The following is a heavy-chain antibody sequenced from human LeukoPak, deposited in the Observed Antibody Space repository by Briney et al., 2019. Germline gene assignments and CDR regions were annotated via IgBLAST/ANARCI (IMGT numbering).Heavy chain of an antibody. Sequence: PSETLSLTCAVYGGSFSGYYWSWLRQPPGKGLEWIGEINHSGSTNYNPSLKSRVTISVDTSKNQFSLKLSSVTAADTAVYYCARGGTFLVLWFGESNWFDPWGQGTLVTVSS. J-gene: IGHJ5*02. D-gene: IGHD3-10*01. V-gene: IGHV4-34*01. CDR1: GGSFSGYY. CDR3: ARGGTFLVLWFGESNWFDP. CDR2: INHSGST.